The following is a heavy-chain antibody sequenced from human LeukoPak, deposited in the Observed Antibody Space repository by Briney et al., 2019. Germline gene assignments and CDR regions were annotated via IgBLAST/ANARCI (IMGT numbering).Heavy chain of an antibody. D-gene: IGHD6-19*01. CDR3: ARHPYSSGWSLDY. Sequence: SETLSLTCTVSGGSISSSSYYWGWIRQPPGKGLEWIGSIYYSGGTYYNPSLKSRVTISVDTSKNQFSLKLTSVTAADTAVYYCARHPYSSGWSLDYWGQGTPVTVSS. V-gene: IGHV4-39*01. CDR1: GGSISSSSYY. J-gene: IGHJ4*02. CDR2: IYYSGGT.